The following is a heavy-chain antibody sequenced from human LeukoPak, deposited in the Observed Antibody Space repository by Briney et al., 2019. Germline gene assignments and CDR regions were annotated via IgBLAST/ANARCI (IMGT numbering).Heavy chain of an antibody. J-gene: IGHJ5*02. CDR3: ARDLMRYYDFWSGSLWFDP. Sequence: GASVKVSCKASGGTFSSYAISWVRQAPGQGLEWMGGIIPIFGTANYAQKFQGRVTITADESTSTAYMELSSLRSGDTAVYYCARDLMRYYDFWSGSLWFDPWGQGTLVTVSS. D-gene: IGHD3-3*01. CDR1: GGTFSSYA. CDR2: IIPIFGTA. V-gene: IGHV1-69*13.